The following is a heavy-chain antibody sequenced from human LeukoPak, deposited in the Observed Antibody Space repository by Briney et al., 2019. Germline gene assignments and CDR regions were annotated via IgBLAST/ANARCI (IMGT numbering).Heavy chain of an antibody. CDR1: GFTFSSNY. J-gene: IGHJ4*02. D-gene: IGHD3-10*01. V-gene: IGHV3-53*05. CDR2: IYSGGST. Sequence: QTGGSLRLSCAASGFTFSSNYMSWVRQAPGKGLEWVSVIYSGGSTYYADSVKGRFTISRDNSKNTLYLQMNSLRAEDTAVYYCAKDLVIGSGSPFDYWGQGTLVTVSS. CDR3: AKDLVIGSGSPFDY.